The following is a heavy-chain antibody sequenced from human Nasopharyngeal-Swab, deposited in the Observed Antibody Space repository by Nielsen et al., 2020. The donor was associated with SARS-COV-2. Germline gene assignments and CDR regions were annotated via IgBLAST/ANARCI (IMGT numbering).Heavy chain of an antibody. CDR3: ARDIVEYDYGGQLYYYYMDV. D-gene: IGHD4-23*01. V-gene: IGHV3-48*03. CDR2: ISSSGSTI. Sequence: GESLKISCAASGFTFSSYEMNWVRQAPGKGLEWVSYISSSGSTIYYADSVKGQFTISRDNAKNSLYLQMNSLRAEDTAVYYCARDIVEYDYGGQLYYYYMDVWGKGTTVTVSS. CDR1: GFTFSSYE. J-gene: IGHJ6*03.